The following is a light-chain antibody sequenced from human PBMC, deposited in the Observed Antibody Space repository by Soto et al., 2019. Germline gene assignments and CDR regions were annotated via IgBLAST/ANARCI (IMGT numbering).Light chain of an antibody. CDR3: QQRSST. CDR1: QSVSSY. Sequence: EIMMTQSPATLSVSPGERATLSCRASQSVSSYLAWYQQKPGQAPRLLIYDASNRATGIPARFSGSGSGTDFTLTISSLEPEDFAVYYCQQRSSTFGGGTKVDI. J-gene: IGKJ4*01. V-gene: IGKV3-11*01. CDR2: DAS.